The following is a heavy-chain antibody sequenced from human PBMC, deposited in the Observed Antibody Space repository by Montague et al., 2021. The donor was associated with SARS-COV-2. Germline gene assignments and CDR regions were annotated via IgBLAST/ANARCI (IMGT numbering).Heavy chain of an antibody. Sequence: SETPSLTCSFSGGSIRSYYWSWIRLPPGKALEWLGYIYYTGETTHNPSLKSRVTISVDTSRSQFSLRLTSVTAADTAVYFCARFWSGYVDKWSQGTLVTVSS. J-gene: IGHJ4*02. CDR1: GGSIRSYY. CDR2: IYYTGET. CDR3: ARFWSGYVDK. V-gene: IGHV4-59*01. D-gene: IGHD3-3*01.